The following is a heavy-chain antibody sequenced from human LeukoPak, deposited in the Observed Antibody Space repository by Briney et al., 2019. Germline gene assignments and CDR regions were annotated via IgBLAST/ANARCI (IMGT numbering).Heavy chain of an antibody. Sequence: ASVKVSCKASGHTFTGYYMHWVRQAPGQGLEWMGWINPNSGGTNYAQKFQGRVTMTRDTSISTAYMELSRLRSDDTAVYYCASGTVRLGELSLYNWFDPWGQGTLVTVSS. CDR3: ASGTVRLGELSLYNWFDP. D-gene: IGHD3-16*02. CDR2: INPNSGGT. J-gene: IGHJ5*02. CDR1: GHTFTGYY. V-gene: IGHV1-2*02.